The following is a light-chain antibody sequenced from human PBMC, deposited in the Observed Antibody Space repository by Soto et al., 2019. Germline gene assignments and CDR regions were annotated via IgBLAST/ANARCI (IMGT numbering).Light chain of an antibody. CDR3: SSYTSSSTYV. Sequence: LTQPASVSGSPGQSITISCTGTSSDVGGYNYVSWSQQHPGKAPQLMIYEVSKRPSGVSNRFSGSKSGNTASLTISGLQAEDEADYYCSSYTSSSTYVFGTGTKGTVL. V-gene: IGLV2-14*01. CDR2: EVS. J-gene: IGLJ1*01. CDR1: SSDVGGYNY.